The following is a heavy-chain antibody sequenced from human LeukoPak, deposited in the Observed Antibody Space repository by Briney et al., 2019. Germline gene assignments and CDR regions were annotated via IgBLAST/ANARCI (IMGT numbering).Heavy chain of an antibody. CDR2: IGAGGTFT. J-gene: IGHJ4*02. CDR3: AKIGNDSSGYWASFDY. Sequence: PGGSLRLSCTASGFTFSSYAMNWVRQAPGKGLEWVSGIGAGGTFTYYADSVKGRFTIFRDNSRNTLYLQMNSLRADDTAVYYCAKIGNDSSGYWASFDYWGQGTLVTVSS. D-gene: IGHD3-22*01. V-gene: IGHV3-23*01. CDR1: GFTFSSYA.